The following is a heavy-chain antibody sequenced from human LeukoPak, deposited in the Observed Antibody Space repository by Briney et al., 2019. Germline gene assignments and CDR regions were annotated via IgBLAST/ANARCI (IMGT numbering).Heavy chain of an antibody. CDR3: ARVLGSRHYYESTGYLDY. CDR1: GYTFTIYD. J-gene: IGHJ4*02. CDR2: ITTNNGNT. V-gene: IGHV1-18*01. Sequence: VASVKVSCKASGYTFTIYDITWVRQAPGQGLEWMGWITTNNGNTNYAQKFQGRVTMTTDTSTSTAYMELRSLRSDDTAVYYCARVLGSRHYYESTGYLDYWGQGTLVTVSS. D-gene: IGHD3-22*01.